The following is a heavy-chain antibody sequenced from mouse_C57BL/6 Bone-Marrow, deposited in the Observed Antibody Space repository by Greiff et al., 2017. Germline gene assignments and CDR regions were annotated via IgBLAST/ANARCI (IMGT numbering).Heavy chain of an antibody. V-gene: IGHV1-75*01. Sequence: VQRVESGPELVKPGASVKISCKASGYTFTDYYINWVKQRPGQGLEWIGWIFPGSGSTYYNEKFKGKATLTVDKSSSTAYMLLSSLTSEDSAVYFCARERDWDGYYVAFAYWGQGTLVTVSA. CDR1: GYTFTDYY. D-gene: IGHD2-3*01. J-gene: IGHJ3*01. CDR3: ARERDWDGYYVAFAY. CDR2: IFPGSGST.